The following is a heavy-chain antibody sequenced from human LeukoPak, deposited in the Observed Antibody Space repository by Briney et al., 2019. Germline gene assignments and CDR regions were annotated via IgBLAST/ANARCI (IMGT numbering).Heavy chain of an antibody. CDR2: IYYSGST. CDR3: ARRGSYGWFDP. V-gene: IGHV4-59*01. CDR1: GGSISSYY. D-gene: IGHD1-26*01. J-gene: IGHJ5*02. Sequence: SETLSLTCTVSGGSISSYYWSWIRQPPGKGLGWIGYIYYSGSTNYNPSLKSRVTISVDTSKNQFSLKLSSVTAADTAVYYCARRGSYGWFDPWGQGTLVTVSS.